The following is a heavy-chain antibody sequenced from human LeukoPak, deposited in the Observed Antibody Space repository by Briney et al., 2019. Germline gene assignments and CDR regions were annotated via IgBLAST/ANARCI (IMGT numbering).Heavy chain of an antibody. CDR3: ATGVAVAGLVPFDY. J-gene: IGHJ4*02. CDR1: GFTFSNAW. V-gene: IGHV3-15*01. CDR2: IKRKSNGGTI. Sequence: GGSLRLSCAASGFTFSNAWMSWVRQAPGKGLEWVGRIKRKSNGGTIDYAAPVKGRFTISRDDSKNTLYLQMNSLKTEDTATYYCATGVAVAGLVPFDYWGQGTLVTVSS. D-gene: IGHD6-19*01.